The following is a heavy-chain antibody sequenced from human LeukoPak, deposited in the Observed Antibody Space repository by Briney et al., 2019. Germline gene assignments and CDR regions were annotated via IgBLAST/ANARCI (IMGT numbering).Heavy chain of an antibody. J-gene: IGHJ4*02. D-gene: IGHD5-18*01. CDR1: GGSISFYY. CDR3: AREYSYGYFFDY. V-gene: IGHV4-59*01. CDR2: IYDSGSA. Sequence: SETLSLTCTVSGGSISFYYWSWIRQSPGKGLEWIGYIYDSGSANCNPSLKKRVTISIDTSKNQFSLRLSSVTAADTALYYCAREYSYGYFFDYRGQGTLVTVSS.